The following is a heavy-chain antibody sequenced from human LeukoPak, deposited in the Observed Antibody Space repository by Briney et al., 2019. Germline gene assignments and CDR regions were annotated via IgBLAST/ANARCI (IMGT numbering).Heavy chain of an antibody. D-gene: IGHD3-10*01. Sequence: GGSLRLSCAASGFTFSSYSMNWVRQAPGKGLEWVSYISSSSSTIYYADSVKGRFTISRDNAKNSLYLQMNSLRAEDTAVYYCAKDRAVRGVIRDYWGQGTLVTVSS. J-gene: IGHJ4*02. V-gene: IGHV3-48*01. CDR2: ISSSSSTI. CDR3: AKDRAVRGVIRDY. CDR1: GFTFSSYS.